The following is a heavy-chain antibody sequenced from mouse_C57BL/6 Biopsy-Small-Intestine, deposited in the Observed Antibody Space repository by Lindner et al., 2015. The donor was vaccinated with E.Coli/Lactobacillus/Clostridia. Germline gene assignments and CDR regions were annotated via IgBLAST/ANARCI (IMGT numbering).Heavy chain of an antibody. D-gene: IGHD2-3*01. CDR3: AISGGYDGYYENY. J-gene: IGHJ2*01. CDR2: IIPYNDNT. CDR1: GYSFTDYF. Sequence: VQLQESGPELVKPGASVKISCKTSGYSFTDYFMNWIMQSHGKSLEWIGRIIPYNDNTLYNQKFKGKATLTVDKSSNTAHMELRSLASEDSAVYYCAISGGYDGYYENYWGQGTTLTVSS. V-gene: IGHV1-20*02.